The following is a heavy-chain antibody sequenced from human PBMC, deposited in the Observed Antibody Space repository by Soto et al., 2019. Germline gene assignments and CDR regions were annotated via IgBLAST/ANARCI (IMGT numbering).Heavy chain of an antibody. CDR2: IYWDDDK. CDR3: AHRRWDGFWNY. V-gene: IGHV2-5*02. CDR1: GFSLSTSGVG. D-gene: IGHD3-3*01. Sequence: QITLKESGPTLVKPTQTLTLTCTFSGFSLSTSGVGVGWIRQPPGKALEWLALIYWDDDKRYSPCLKSRLTNTKDTSKIQVVLTMTNMDPVDTGTYYDAHRRWDGFWNYWGQGTMVTVSS. J-gene: IGHJ4*02.